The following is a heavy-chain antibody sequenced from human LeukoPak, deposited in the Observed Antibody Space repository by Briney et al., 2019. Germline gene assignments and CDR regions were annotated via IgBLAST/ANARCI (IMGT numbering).Heavy chain of an antibody. CDR3: ARRSGSPEYFQH. CDR2: INPTDGST. J-gene: IGHJ1*01. CDR1: GYTSINYH. V-gene: IGHV1-46*01. D-gene: IGHD1-26*01. Sequence: GASVKVSCKASGYTSINYHMHWVRQAPGQGLEWMGIINPTDGSTSYAQKFQGRVTMTRDMSTSTVYMQLNSLGFEDTAVYFCARRSGSPEYFQHWGQGTLVTVSS.